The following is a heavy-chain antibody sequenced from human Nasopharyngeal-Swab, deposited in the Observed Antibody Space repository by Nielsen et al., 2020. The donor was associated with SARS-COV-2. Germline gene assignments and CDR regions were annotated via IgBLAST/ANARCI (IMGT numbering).Heavy chain of an antibody. CDR2: ISSSSSYI. D-gene: IGHD3-10*01. CDR3: AREQVTMVRGVISKYYYYGMDV. CDR1: GFTFSSYS. J-gene: IGHJ6*02. Sequence: GESLKISCAASGFTFSSYSMNWVRQAPGKGLEWVSSISSSSSYIYYADSVKGRFTISRDNAKNSLYLQMNSLRDEDTAVYYCAREQVTMVRGVISKYYYYGMDVWGRGTTVTVSS. V-gene: IGHV3-21*01.